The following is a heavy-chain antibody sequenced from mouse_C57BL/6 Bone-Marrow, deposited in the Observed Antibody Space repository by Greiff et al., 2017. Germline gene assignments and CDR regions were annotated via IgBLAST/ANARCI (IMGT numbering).Heavy chain of an antibody. D-gene: IGHD1-1*01. Sequence: EVQLVESGPGLVKPSQSLSLTCSVTGYSITSGYYWNWIRQFPGNKLEWMGYISYDGSNNYNPSLKNRISITRDTSKNQFFLKLNSVTTEDTATYYCARSLLYYYGSSPIGYFDVWGTGTTVTVSS. CDR1: GYSITSGYY. CDR2: ISYDGSN. V-gene: IGHV3-6*01. J-gene: IGHJ1*03. CDR3: ARSLLYYYGSSPIGYFDV.